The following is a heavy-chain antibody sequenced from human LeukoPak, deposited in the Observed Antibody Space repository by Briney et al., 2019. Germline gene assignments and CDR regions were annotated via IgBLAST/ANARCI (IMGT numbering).Heavy chain of an antibody. V-gene: IGHV4-34*01. D-gene: IGHD5-24*01. CDR1: GGSISSYY. CDR2: INHSGST. Sequence: PSETLSLTCTVSGGSISSYYWSWIRQPPGKGLEWIGEINHSGSTNYNPSLKSRVTISVDTSKNQFSLKLSSVTAADTAVYYCAREARDGAFDIWGQGTMVTVSS. CDR3: AREARDGAFDI. J-gene: IGHJ3*02.